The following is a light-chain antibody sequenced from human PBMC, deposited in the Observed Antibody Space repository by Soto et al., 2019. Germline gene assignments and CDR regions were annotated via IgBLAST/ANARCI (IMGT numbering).Light chain of an antibody. V-gene: IGKV1-16*02. Sequence: DIQMTQSPSSLSASVGDRVTITCRASQGISNYVAWFQQKPGKAPKSLIYAASSLRSGVPSKFTGSGSGTDLTLTISNLQPEDSATYYCQHYNTYPITFGQGTRLEI. J-gene: IGKJ5*01. CDR2: AAS. CDR1: QGISNY. CDR3: QHYNTYPIT.